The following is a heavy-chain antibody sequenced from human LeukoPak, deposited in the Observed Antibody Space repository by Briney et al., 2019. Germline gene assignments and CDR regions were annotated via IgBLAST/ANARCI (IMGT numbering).Heavy chain of an antibody. J-gene: IGHJ3*02. CDR3: AKVIAAAGGPIGAFDI. CDR1: GFTFSSYA. V-gene: IGHV3-23*01. Sequence: GGSLRLSCAASGFTFSSYAMSWVRQAPGKGLEWVSAISGSGGSTYYADSVKGRFTISRDNSKNTLYLQMNSLSAEDTAVYYCAKVIAAAGGPIGAFDIWGQGTMVTVSS. CDR2: ISGSGGST. D-gene: IGHD6-13*01.